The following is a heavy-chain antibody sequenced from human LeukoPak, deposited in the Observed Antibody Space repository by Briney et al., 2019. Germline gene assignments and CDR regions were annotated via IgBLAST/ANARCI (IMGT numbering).Heavy chain of an antibody. CDR1: GFTFSSHA. CDR2: VSGSGGTT. J-gene: IGHJ4*02. Sequence: GGSLTLPRSPSGFTFSSHAMTWARHPPGEGREWVSGVSGSGGTTYYADSVKGRFTISRDNSKNPLFLQMNSLRADDTAVYYCAKRGTNWSFDYWGQGTLVTVSS. V-gene: IGHV3-23*01. CDR3: AKRGTNWSFDY. D-gene: IGHD1-1*01.